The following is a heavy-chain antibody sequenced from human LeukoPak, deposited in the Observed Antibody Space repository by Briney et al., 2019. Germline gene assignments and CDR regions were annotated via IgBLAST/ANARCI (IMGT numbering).Heavy chain of an antibody. CDR2: ISYDGSNK. V-gene: IGHV3-30*18. Sequence: GGSLRLSCAASGFTFSTYGMHWVRQAPGKGLEWVAVISYDGSNKYYADSVKGRVTISRDNSKNTLYLQMNSLRAEDTAVYYCAKDFYSSSCCFDNWGQGTLVTVSS. CDR3: AKDFYSSSCCFDN. D-gene: IGHD2-2*01. J-gene: IGHJ4*02. CDR1: GFTFSTYG.